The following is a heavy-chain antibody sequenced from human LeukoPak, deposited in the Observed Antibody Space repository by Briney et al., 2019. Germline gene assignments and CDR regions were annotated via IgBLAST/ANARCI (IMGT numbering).Heavy chain of an antibody. CDR1: GFTFSSYG. CDR2: IWYDGNNK. V-gene: IGHV3-33*01. J-gene: IGHJ5*02. D-gene: IGHD3-16*01. CDR3: ARGSGAYYTWFDP. Sequence: GGSLRLSCAASGFTFSSYGMHWVRQAPGKGLEWVAVIWYDGNNKYYADSVKGRFTISRDNSKNTLYLQMNSLRAEDTAVYYCARGSGAYYTWFDPWGQGTLVTVS.